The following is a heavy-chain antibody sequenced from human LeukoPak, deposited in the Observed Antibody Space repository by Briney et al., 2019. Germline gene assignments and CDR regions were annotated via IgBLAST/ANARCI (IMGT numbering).Heavy chain of an antibody. V-gene: IGHV4-61*01. CDR1: GGSISSGSYY. D-gene: IGHD3-9*01. J-gene: IGHJ4*02. CDR2: IYYTGTT. Sequence: SETLSLTCTVSGGSISSGSYYWSWIRQIPGKGLEWTGYIYYTGTTNYNPLFESRATISVDTSKNQFSLKLTSVTAADTAVYFCARGEDFERYYLAYWGQGTLVTVSS. CDR3: ARGEDFERYYLAY.